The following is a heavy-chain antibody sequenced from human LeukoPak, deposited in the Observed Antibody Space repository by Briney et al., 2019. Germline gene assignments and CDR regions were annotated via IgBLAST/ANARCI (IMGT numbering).Heavy chain of an antibody. Sequence: SETLSLTCTVSGGSISSGSYYWSWIRQPAGKGLEWIGRIYTSGSTNYNPSLKSRVTISVDTSKDQFSLKLSSVTAADTAVYYCARAGDYGDYGGVFDYWGQGTLVTVSS. CDR3: ARAGDYGDYGGVFDY. CDR2: IYTSGST. CDR1: GGSISSGSYY. V-gene: IGHV4-61*02. D-gene: IGHD4-17*01. J-gene: IGHJ4*02.